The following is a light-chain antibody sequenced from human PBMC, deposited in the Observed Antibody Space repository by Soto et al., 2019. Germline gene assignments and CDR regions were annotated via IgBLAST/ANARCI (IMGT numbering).Light chain of an antibody. J-gene: IGKJ2*01. V-gene: IGKV1-39*01. CDR1: QTIGNY. CDR3: QQSYTNPRT. Sequence: DIQMTQSPSSLSASVGDRDTITCRASQTIGNYLNWYQQKPGTPPKLLIYAASRLQSGVPSRFIGSGSGTDFTLTINGLQPEDFATYYCQQSYTNPRTFGQGTNLEL. CDR2: AAS.